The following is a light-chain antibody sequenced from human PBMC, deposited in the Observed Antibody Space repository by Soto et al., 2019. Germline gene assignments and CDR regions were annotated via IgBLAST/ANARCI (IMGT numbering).Light chain of an antibody. V-gene: IGLV1-51*01. Sequence: QSVLTQPPSVSAAPGQKVNISCSGSSSNIGNNYVSWYQQLPGTAPKRLIYDNNKRPSGIPDRFSGSKSGTSATLGITGLQTGDEADYYCGTWDSSLSAYVFGTGTKATVL. J-gene: IGLJ1*01. CDR2: DNN. CDR1: SSNIGNNY. CDR3: GTWDSSLSAYV.